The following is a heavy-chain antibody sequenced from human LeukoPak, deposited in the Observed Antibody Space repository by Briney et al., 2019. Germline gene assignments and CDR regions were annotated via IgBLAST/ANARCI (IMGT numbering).Heavy chain of an antibody. J-gene: IGHJ6*03. V-gene: IGHV3-30*02. CDR2: IRYDGSKK. CDR1: GFIFSSYG. Sequence: PGGSLRLSCAASGFIFSSYGMHWVRQAPGKGLEWVAFIRYDGSKKYYADSVKGRFTISRDNSKNTLYLQMNSLRAEDTAVYYCAKDQKRGYSYGYVFYHYYMDVWGKGTTVTISS. D-gene: IGHD5-18*01. CDR3: AKDQKRGYSYGYVFYHYYMDV.